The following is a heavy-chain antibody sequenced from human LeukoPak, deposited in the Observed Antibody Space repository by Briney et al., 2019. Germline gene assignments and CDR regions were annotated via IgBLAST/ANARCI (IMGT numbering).Heavy chain of an antibody. Sequence: GGSLRLSCAASAFTFNSFAMHWVRLAPGKGLEWVAAISYDGENEFYADSVRGRFTISRDNSENTLHLQLDSLRAEDTAVYYCVRGQIGVSVIVHWGQGTLVTVSS. CDR2: ISYDGENE. V-gene: IGHV3-30*08. J-gene: IGHJ5*02. CDR3: VRGQIGVSVIVH. CDR1: AFTFNSFA. D-gene: IGHD3-22*01.